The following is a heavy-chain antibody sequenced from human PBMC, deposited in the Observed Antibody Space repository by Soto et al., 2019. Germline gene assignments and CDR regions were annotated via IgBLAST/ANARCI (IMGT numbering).Heavy chain of an antibody. CDR1: GYTFTSNG. CDR3: ARDGYGDYGY. CDR2: ISTYNGNT. D-gene: IGHD4-17*01. J-gene: IGHJ4*02. V-gene: IGHV1-18*01. Sequence: QVQLVQSGAEVKKPGTSVKVSCKASGYTFTSNGISWVRQAPGQGLEWMGWISTYNGNTNYAQKLQGRVTLTRDTSTSMAYMEMRDLRSDDTAVYYCARDGYGDYGYWGQGSLVTVSS.